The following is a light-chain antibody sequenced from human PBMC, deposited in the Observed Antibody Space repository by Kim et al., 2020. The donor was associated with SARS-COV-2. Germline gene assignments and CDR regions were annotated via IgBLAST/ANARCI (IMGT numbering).Light chain of an antibody. CDR2: DVT. Sequence: GQSITISCTGTSRDVGAYDYVSWYQQHPGKTPILMIYDVTKRPSGVSNRFSASKSGDTASLAISGLQSEDEADYYCSSYASGDTWVFGGGTKVTVL. J-gene: IGLJ3*02. CDR3: SSYASGDTWV. CDR1: SRDVGAYDY. V-gene: IGLV2-14*03.